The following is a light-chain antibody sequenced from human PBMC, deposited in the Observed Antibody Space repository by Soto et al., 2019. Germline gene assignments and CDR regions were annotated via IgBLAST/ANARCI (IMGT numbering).Light chain of an antibody. CDR3: CSYVHNGTWV. CDR1: SSDVGSYNL. Sequence: QSVLTQPASVSGSPGQSITISCTGTSSDVGSYNLVSWYQQHPGKAPKVMIYEVSKRPSGVSDRFSGSKSGDTASLTISGLQAEDEAGYYCCSYVHNGTWVFGGGTKLTVL. V-gene: IGLV2-23*02. CDR2: EVS. J-gene: IGLJ3*02.